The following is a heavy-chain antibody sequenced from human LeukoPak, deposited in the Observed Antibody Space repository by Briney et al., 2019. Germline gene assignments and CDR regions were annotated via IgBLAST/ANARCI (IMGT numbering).Heavy chain of an antibody. J-gene: IGHJ3*02. D-gene: IGHD3-16*01. CDR2: ISRSSTII. V-gene: IGHV3-48*03. Sequence: GGSLRLSCAASGFTFSSYELYWVRQAPGKGLDWISYISRSSTIIKYADSVRGRFTISREDARESLYLQMSSLRADDTAIYYCGASRQYVGAFDIWGQGTLVTVSS. CDR1: GFTFSSYE. CDR3: GASRQYVGAFDI.